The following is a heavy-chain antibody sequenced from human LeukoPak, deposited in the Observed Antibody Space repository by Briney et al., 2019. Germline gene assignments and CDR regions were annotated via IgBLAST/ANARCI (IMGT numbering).Heavy chain of an antibody. Sequence: KPSETLSLTCAVYGGSFSGYYWSWIRQPPGKGLEWIGEINHSGSTNYNPSLKSRVTISVDTSKNQFSLKLSSVTAADTAVYYCARGHGWFDPWGQGTLVTVSS. CDR3: ARGHGWFDP. CDR1: GGSFSGYY. CDR2: INHSGST. V-gene: IGHV4-34*01. J-gene: IGHJ5*02.